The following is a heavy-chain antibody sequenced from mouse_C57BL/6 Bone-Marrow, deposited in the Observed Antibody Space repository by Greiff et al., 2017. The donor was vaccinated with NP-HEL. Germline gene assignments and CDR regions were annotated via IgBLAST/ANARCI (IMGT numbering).Heavy chain of an antibody. CDR3: AVLGVITTVVKFAY. D-gene: IGHD1-1*01. J-gene: IGHJ3*01. V-gene: IGHV14-2*01. Sequence: EVKLMESGAELVKPGASVKLSCTASGFNIKDYYMHWVKQRTEQGLEWIGRIDPEDGETKYAPQFQGKATITADTSSNKAYLQLSSLTSEYTAVYYCAVLGVITTVVKFAYWGQGTLVTVSA. CDR2: IDPEDGET. CDR1: GFNIKDYY.